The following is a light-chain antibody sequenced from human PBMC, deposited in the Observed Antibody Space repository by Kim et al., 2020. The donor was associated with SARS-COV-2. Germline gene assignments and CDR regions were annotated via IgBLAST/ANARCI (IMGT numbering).Light chain of an antibody. CDR1: SLRSYY. CDR2: GKN. Sequence: SSELTQDPAVSVALGQTVRITCQGVSLRSYYASWYQQKPGQAPVLVIYGKNNRPSGIPDRFSGSSSGNTASLTITGAQAEDEADYYCNSRDSSGNHLGVFGGGTQLTVL. J-gene: IGLJ3*02. CDR3: NSRDSSGNHLGV. V-gene: IGLV3-19*01.